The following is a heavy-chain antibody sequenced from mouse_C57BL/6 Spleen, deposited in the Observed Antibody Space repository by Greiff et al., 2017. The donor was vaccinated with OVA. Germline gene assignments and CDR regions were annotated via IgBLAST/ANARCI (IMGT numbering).Heavy chain of an antibody. D-gene: IGHD2-4*01. CDR3: ARGDYGGRCAY. CDR1: GFTFSDYG. V-gene: IGHV5-15*01. CDR2: ISNLAYSI. Sequence: EVQLVESGGGLVQPGGSLKLSCAASGFTFSDYGMAWVRQAPRKGPEWVAFISNLAYSIYYADTVTGRVTISRENAKNTLYLEMSSLRSEDTAMYYCARGDYGGRCAYWGQGTLVTVSA. J-gene: IGHJ3*01.